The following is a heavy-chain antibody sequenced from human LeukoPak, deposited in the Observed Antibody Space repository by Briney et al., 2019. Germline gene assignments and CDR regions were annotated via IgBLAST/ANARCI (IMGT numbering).Heavy chain of an antibody. Sequence: ASVKVSCKASGYTFTGYYMHWVRQAPGQGLEWMGWINPNSGGTNYAQKFQGRVTMTRDTSISTAYMELSRLRSDDTAVYYCATTYYDFWSGYYGPYYFDYWGQGTLVTVSS. J-gene: IGHJ4*02. D-gene: IGHD3-3*01. V-gene: IGHV1-2*02. CDR1: GYTFTGYY. CDR2: INPNSGGT. CDR3: ATTYYDFWSGYYGPYYFDY.